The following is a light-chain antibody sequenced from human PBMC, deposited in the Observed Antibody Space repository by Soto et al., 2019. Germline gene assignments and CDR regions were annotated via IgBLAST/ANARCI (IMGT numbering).Light chain of an antibody. CDR1: RSDIGDSNF. Sequence: VLTNPASVSGSPGQSVTISCTGPRSDIGDSNFISWYQHSPGKAPRLLIYEVNNRPSGVSRRFSGSKAGNTASLTISGLLDDDEADYFCASFRSGIILVFGSGTKVTVL. V-gene: IGLV2-14*01. CDR2: EVN. CDR3: ASFRSGIILV. J-gene: IGLJ1*01.